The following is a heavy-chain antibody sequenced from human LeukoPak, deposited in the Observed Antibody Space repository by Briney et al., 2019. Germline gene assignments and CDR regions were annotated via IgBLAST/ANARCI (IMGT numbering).Heavy chain of an antibody. D-gene: IGHD6-13*01. CDR2: ISHDGSNK. CDR3: ARESSWYYLDY. CDR1: GFTFSRHW. V-gene: IGHV3-30-3*01. Sequence: GGSLRLSCAASGFTFSRHWMHWVRQAPGKGLEWVAVISHDGSNKYYADSVKGRFTTSRDNSKNTLYLQMNSLRAEDTAVYYCARESSWYYLDYWGQGTLVTVSS. J-gene: IGHJ4*02.